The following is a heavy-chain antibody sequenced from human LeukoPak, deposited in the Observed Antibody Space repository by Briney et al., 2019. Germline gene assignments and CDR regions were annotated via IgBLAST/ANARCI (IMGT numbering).Heavy chain of an antibody. V-gene: IGHV4-59*01. CDR3: ARLRYYDSSGYQSPGAFDI. J-gene: IGHJ3*02. Sequence: SETLSLTRTVSGGSISSYYWSWIRQPPGKGLEWIGYIYYSGSTNYNPSLKSRVTISVDTSKNQFSLKLSSVTAADTAVYYCARLRYYDSSGYQSPGAFDIWGQGTMVTVSS. D-gene: IGHD3-22*01. CDR2: IYYSGST. CDR1: GGSISSYY.